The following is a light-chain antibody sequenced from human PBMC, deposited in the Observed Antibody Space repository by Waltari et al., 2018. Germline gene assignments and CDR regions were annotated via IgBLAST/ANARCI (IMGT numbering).Light chain of an antibody. CDR1: QSISRN. CDR2: GAS. CDR3: QQYNNWRT. V-gene: IGKV3-15*01. J-gene: IGKJ2*01. Sequence: LMTQSPPTLSVSPGETATLSCRASQSISRNLAWYQQKPGQAPRLLIYGASTRAPGVPARFSGSGSGTEFTLSISSLQSEDFAVYYCQQYNNWRTFGQGTKLEI.